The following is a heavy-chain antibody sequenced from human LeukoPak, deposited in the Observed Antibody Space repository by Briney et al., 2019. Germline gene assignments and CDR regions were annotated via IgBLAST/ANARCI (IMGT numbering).Heavy chain of an antibody. Sequence: ASVKVSCKASGYTFTGYYMHWARQAPGQGLEWMGWINPNSGGTNYAQKFQGRVTMTRDTSISTAYMELSRLRSDDTAVYYCARDSDGGRREVDAFDIWGQGTMVTVSS. D-gene: IGHD1-26*01. V-gene: IGHV1-2*02. CDR3: ARDSDGGRREVDAFDI. CDR1: GYTFTGYY. CDR2: INPNSGGT. J-gene: IGHJ3*02.